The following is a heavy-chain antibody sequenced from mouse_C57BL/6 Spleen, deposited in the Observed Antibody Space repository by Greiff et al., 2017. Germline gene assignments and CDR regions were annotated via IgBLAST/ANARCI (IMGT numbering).Heavy chain of an antibody. CDR2: IHPYSGST. J-gene: IGHJ2*01. D-gene: IGHD2-2*01. CDR1: GYTFTSYW. CDR3: AYYGYDEDD. V-gene: IGHV1-64*01. Sequence: QVQLQQPGAELVMPGASVKLSCKASGYTFTSYWMHWVKQRPGQGLEWIGMIHPYSGSTNYNEKFKSKATLTVDKSSSTAYMQLSSLTSEDSAVYYGAYYGYDEDDWGKGATLTVSS.